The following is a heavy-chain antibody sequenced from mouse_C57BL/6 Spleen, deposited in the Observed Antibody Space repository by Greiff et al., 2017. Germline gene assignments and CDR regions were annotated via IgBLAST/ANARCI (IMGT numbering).Heavy chain of an antibody. V-gene: IGHV5-4*01. D-gene: IGHD2-14*01. CDR1: GFPFTSYA. CDR2: ISDGGSYT. J-gene: IGHJ2*01. Sequence: EVQVVESGGGLVKPGGSLTLSCAASGFPFTSYAMSWVRQTPEKRLEWVATISDGGSYTYYPDNVKGRFIISRDNAKNNLYLQLSNLKSEDTAMYYCASWYRDDGDYWGQGTTLTVSS. CDR3: ASWYRDDGDY.